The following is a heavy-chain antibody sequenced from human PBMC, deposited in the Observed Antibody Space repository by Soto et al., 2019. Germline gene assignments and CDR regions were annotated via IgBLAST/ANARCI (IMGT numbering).Heavy chain of an antibody. CDR3: ARAGCSGGSCYSDYYYYMDV. D-gene: IGHD2-15*01. Sequence: ASVKVSCKASGYTFTSYGISWVRQAPGQGLEWMGWISAYNGNTNYAQKLQGRVTMTTDTSTSTAYMELRSLRSDDTAVYYCARAGCSGGSCYSDYYYYMDVWGKGTTVTVSS. J-gene: IGHJ6*03. CDR2: ISAYNGNT. V-gene: IGHV1-18*01. CDR1: GYTFTSYG.